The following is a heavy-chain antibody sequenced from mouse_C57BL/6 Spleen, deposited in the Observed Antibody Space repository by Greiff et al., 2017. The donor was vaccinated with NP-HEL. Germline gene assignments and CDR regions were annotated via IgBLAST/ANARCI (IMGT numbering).Heavy chain of an antibody. Sequence: QVQLQQSGPELVKPGASVKISCKASGYAFSSSWMNWVKQRPGKGLEWIGRIYPGDGDTNYNGKFKGKATLTADKSSSTAYMQLSSLTSEDSAVSFCARKGAGAYYFDYWGQGTTLTVSS. CDR3: ARKGAGAYYFDY. J-gene: IGHJ2*01. D-gene: IGHD3-3*01. CDR1: GYAFSSSW. CDR2: IYPGDGDT. V-gene: IGHV1-82*01.